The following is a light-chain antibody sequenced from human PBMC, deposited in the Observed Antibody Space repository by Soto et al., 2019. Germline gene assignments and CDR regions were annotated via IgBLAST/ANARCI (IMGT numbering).Light chain of an antibody. CDR3: AAWDDSLNGYV. Sequence: SVLPKPPSASGTPGQRVTISCSGSSSNIGSNTVNWYQQLPGTAPKLLIYSNNQRPSGVPDRFSGSKSGTSASLAISGLQSEDGADYYCAAWDDSLNGYVFGTGTKVTVL. V-gene: IGLV1-44*01. CDR2: SNN. CDR1: SSNIGSNT. J-gene: IGLJ1*01.